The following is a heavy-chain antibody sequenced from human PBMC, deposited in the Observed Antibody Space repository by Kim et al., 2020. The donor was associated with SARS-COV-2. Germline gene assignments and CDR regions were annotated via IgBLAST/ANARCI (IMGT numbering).Heavy chain of an antibody. Sequence: DSVKGRFTIARDKAKNSLYLQMNSLRAEDTALYYCAKDIKRGAGSGSYAYWGQGTLVTVSS. D-gene: IGHD3-10*01. J-gene: IGHJ4*02. CDR3: AKDIKRGAGSGSYAY. V-gene: IGHV3-9*01.